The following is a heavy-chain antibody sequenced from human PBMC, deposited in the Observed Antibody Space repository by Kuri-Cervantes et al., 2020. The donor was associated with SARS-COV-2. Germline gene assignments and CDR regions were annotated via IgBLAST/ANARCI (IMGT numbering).Heavy chain of an antibody. J-gene: IGHJ6*02. V-gene: IGHV4-39*01. D-gene: IGHD3-3*01. CDR1: GGSISSSSYY. Sequence: SETLSLTCTVSGGSISSSSYYWGWIRQPPGKGLEWIGSIYYSGSTYYNPSLKSRVTISVDTSKNQFSLKLSSVTAADTAVYYCARAAPYYDFWSGYSSAAGSYGMDVWGQGTTVTVS. CDR2: IYYSGST. CDR3: ARAAPYYDFWSGYSSAAGSYGMDV.